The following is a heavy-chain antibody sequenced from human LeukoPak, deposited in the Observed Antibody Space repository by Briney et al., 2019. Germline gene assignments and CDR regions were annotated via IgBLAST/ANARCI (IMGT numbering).Heavy chain of an antibody. CDR1: GFTFSSYS. J-gene: IGHJ3*02. Sequence: GGSLRLSCAASGFTFSSYSMNCVRQAPGKGLEWVSYISSSSSAIYYADSAKGRFTISRDNAKNSLYLQMNSLRAEDTAVYYCARDLHWNNAFDIWGQGTMVTVSS. D-gene: IGHD1/OR15-1a*01. CDR2: ISSSSSAI. CDR3: ARDLHWNNAFDI. V-gene: IGHV3-48*01.